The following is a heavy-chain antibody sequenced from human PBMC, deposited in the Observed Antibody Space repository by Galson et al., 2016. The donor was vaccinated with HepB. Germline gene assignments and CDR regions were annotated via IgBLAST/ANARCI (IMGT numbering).Heavy chain of an antibody. V-gene: IGHV3-7*01. Sequence: SLRLSCAASGFTFSGYWMTWVRQAPGKGLEWVANIKQDGNEKYYVDSVKGRFTISRDNAKNSLYLQMNSLRTEDTAVYYCARSLWHGYCGVDNCHANWFDPWGQGTLVTVSS. CDR2: IKQDGNEK. CDR3: ARSLWHGYCGVDNCHANWFDP. J-gene: IGHJ5*02. CDR1: GFTFSGYW. D-gene: IGHD2-21*01.